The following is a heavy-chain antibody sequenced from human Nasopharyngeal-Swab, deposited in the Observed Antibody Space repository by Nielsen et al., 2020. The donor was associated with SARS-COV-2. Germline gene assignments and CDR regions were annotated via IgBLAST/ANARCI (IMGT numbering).Heavy chain of an antibody. D-gene: IGHD2-2*01. CDR2: IYYSGST. Sequence: SETLSLTCTVSGGSISSGGYYWSWIRQHPGKGLEWIGYIYYSGSTYYNPSLKSRVTISVDTSQNQFSLKLSSVTAADTAVYYCARVIAVVVPANYVDYWGQGTLVTVSS. J-gene: IGHJ4*02. V-gene: IGHV4-31*03. CDR1: GGSISSGGYY. CDR3: ARVIAVVVPANYVDY.